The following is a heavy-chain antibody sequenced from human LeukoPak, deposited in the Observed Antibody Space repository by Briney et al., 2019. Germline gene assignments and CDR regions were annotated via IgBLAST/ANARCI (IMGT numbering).Heavy chain of an antibody. V-gene: IGHV3-23*01. CDR2: ISGSGGST. CDR1: GFTFSSYA. Sequence: PGGSLRLSCAASGFTFSSYAMSWVRQAPGKGLEWVSAISGSGGSTYYADSVKGRFTISRDNSKNTLYLQMNSLRAEDTAVYYCAKDLNTYYYDSSGNFDYWGQGTLVTVSS. CDR3: AKDLNTYYYDSSGNFDY. J-gene: IGHJ4*02. D-gene: IGHD3-22*01.